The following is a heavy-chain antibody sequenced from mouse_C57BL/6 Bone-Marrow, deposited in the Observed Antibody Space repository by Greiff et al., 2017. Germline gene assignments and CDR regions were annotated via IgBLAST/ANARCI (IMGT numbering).Heavy chain of an antibody. CDR1: GYSFTDYN. V-gene: IGHV1-39*01. CDR2: INPNYGTT. Sequence: VQLKQSGPELVKPGASVKISCKASGYSFTDYNMNWVKQSNGKSLEWIGVINPNYGTTRYNQNFKGKATLTLDQTSSTAYMQLNSLTSEDSAVYDCSRRLFITTVVATVYFEVWGTGTTVTVSS. D-gene: IGHD1-1*01. CDR3: SRRLFITTVVATVYFEV. J-gene: IGHJ1*03.